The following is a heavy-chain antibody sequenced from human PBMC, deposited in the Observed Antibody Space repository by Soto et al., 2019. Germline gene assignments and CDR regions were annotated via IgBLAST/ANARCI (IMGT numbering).Heavy chain of an antibody. Sequence: SVKVSCKASGYTFTSYAMHWVRQAPGQRLEWMGWINAGNGNTKYSQKFQGRVTITRDTSASTAYMELSSLRSEDTAVYYCARDSAVVVVAEYNWFDPWGQGTLVTSPQ. J-gene: IGHJ5*02. CDR2: INAGNGNT. CDR1: GYTFTSYA. D-gene: IGHD2-15*01. CDR3: ARDSAVVVVAEYNWFDP. V-gene: IGHV1-3*01.